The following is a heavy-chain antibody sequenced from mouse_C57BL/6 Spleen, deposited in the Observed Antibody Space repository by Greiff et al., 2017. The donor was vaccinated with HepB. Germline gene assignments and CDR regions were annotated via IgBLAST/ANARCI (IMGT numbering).Heavy chain of an antibody. J-gene: IGHJ3*01. D-gene: IGHD3-2*02. Sequence: VQLQQSGAELVMPGASVKLSCKASGYTFTSYWMHWVKQRPGQGLEWIGEIDPSDSYTNYNQKFKGKSILTVDKSSSTAYMQLSSLTSEDSAVYYCARQLRRGFAYWGQGTLVTVSA. CDR1: GYTFTSYW. CDR2: IDPSDSYT. V-gene: IGHV1-69*01. CDR3: ARQLRRGFAY.